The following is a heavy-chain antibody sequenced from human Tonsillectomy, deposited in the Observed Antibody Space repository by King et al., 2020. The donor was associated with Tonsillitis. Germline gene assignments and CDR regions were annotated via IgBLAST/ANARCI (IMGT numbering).Heavy chain of an antibody. J-gene: IGHJ4*02. Sequence: VQLVESGGGVVQPGGSLRLSCAASGFTFSSYGMHWVRQAPGKGLEWVAFIRYDGSNKYYADSVKGRFTISRDNSKNTLYLQMNSLRAEDTAVYYCAKDRGYCSGGSCYSDPYFDYWGQGTLVTVSP. D-gene: IGHD2-15*01. CDR3: AKDRGYCSGGSCYSDPYFDY. CDR1: GFTFSSYG. CDR2: IRYDGSNK. V-gene: IGHV3-30*02.